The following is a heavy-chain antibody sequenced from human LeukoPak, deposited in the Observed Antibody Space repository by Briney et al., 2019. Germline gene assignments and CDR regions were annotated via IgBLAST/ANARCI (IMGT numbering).Heavy chain of an antibody. CDR2: IYYSGST. D-gene: IGHD4-23*01. J-gene: IGHJ5*02. CDR3: ASTTVVKGGFDP. Sequence: PSETLSLTCIVSGGSISSSSYNWGWIRQSPGKGLEWIGSIYYSGSTYYNPSLKSRLTISVDRSKNQFSLKLSSVTAADTAVYYCASTTVVKGGFDPWGQGTLVTVSS. CDR1: GGSISSSSYN. V-gene: IGHV4-39*07.